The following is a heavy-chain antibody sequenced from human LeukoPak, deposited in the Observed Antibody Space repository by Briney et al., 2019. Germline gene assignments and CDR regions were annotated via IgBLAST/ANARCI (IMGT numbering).Heavy chain of an antibody. J-gene: IGHJ4*02. D-gene: IGHD3-22*01. V-gene: IGHV1-2*02. CDR1: GYTFTGYY. Sequence: SVKVSCKASGYTFTGYYMHWVRQAPGQGLEWMGWINPNSGGTNYAQKFQGRVTMTRDTSISAAYMELSRLRSDDTAVYYCARDLWPYYDSSGYYYVEEGYWGQGTLVTVSS. CDR3: ARDLWPYYDSSGYYYVEEGY. CDR2: INPNSGGT.